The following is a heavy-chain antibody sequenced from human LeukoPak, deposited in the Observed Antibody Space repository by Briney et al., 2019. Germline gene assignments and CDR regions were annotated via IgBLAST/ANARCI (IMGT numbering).Heavy chain of an antibody. D-gene: IGHD3-3*01. V-gene: IGHV4-34*01. J-gene: IGHJ5*02. CDR3: ARGLPFWSGYYRNWFDP. Sequence: SEALSLTCAVYGGSFSGYYWSRIRQPPGKGLEWIGEINHSGSTNYNPSLKSRVTISVDTSKNQFSLKLSSVTAADTAVYYCARGLPFWSGYYRNWFDPWGQGTLVTVSS. CDR1: GGSFSGYY. CDR2: INHSGST.